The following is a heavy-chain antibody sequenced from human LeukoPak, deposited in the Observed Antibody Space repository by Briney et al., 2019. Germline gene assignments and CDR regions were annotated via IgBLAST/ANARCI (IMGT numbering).Heavy chain of an antibody. D-gene: IGHD5-18*01. CDR2: IYYSGST. CDR1: GGSISSYY. Sequence: PSETLSLTCTVSGGSISSYYWSWIRQPPGKGLEWIGYIYYSGSTYYNPSLKSRVTISADTSKNQFSLKLSSVTAADTAVYYCARLQAAMVTFFAFDTWGQGTMVTVSS. CDR3: ARLQAAMVTFFAFDT. J-gene: IGHJ3*02. V-gene: IGHV4-59*08.